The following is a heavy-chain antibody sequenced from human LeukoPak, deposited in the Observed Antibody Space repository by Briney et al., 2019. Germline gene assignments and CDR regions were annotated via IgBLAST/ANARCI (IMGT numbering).Heavy chain of an antibody. CDR3: ARMVGVIGAAGTWVDY. V-gene: IGHV1-18*01. D-gene: IGHD6-13*01. J-gene: IGHJ4*02. CDR2: ISAYNGNT. CDR1: GYTFTSYG. Sequence: ASVKVSCKASGYTFTSYGISWVRQAPGQGLEWMGWISAYNGNTNYAQKLQGRVTMTTDTSTSTAYMELRSLRSDDTAVYYCARMVGVIGAAGTWVDYWGQGTLVTVSS.